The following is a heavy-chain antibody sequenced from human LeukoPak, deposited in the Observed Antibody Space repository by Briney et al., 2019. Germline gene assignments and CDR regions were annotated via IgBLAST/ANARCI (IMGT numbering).Heavy chain of an antibody. CDR2: INRDGSIT. CDR1: GFTFSGYW. D-gene: IGHD3-22*01. V-gene: IGHV3-74*03. CDR3: AKEDVVVITIRYFQH. Sequence: QPGGSLRLSCAASGFTFSGYWMHWVRQVPGRGLVWVSRINRDGSITEYADSVKGRFTISRDNSKNTLYLQMNSLRTEDTAIYYCAKEDVVVITIRYFQHWGQGTLVTVSS. J-gene: IGHJ1*01.